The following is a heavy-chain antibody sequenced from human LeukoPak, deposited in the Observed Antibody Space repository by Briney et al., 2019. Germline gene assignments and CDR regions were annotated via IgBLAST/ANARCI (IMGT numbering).Heavy chain of an antibody. J-gene: IGHJ3*02. V-gene: IGHV5-51*01. CDR1: GYTFITYW. CDR2: IYPGDSDT. Sequence: GESLKISCKGSGYTFITYWIGWVRQMPGKGLEWMGIIYPGDSDTRYSPSFRGQVTISADKSINTAYLQWSSLKASDTAMYYCARDKGGLDAFDIWGQGTMVTVSS. CDR3: ARDKGGLDAFDI. D-gene: IGHD2-15*01.